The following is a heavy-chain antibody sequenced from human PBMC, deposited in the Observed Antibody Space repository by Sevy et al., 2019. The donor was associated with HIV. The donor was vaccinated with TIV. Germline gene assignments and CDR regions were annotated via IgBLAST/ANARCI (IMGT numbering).Heavy chain of an antibody. V-gene: IGHV1-18*01. J-gene: IGHJ4*02. CDR1: GYTFTSYG. Sequence: ASVKVSCKASGYTFTSYGISWVRQAPGQGLEWMGWISAYNGNTNYAQTLQGRVTMTTDTSTSTAYMELRSLRSDDTAVYYCARDPPYCGGDCYHAYWGQGTLVTVSS. D-gene: IGHD2-21*02. CDR3: ARDPPYCGGDCYHAY. CDR2: ISAYNGNT.